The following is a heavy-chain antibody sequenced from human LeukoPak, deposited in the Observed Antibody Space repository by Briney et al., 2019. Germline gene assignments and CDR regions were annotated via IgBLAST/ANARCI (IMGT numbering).Heavy chain of an antibody. Sequence: PGGSLRLSCADTGFSFSSYTMNWVRQAPGKGLEWVSSISSSSSYIYYADSVKGRFTISRDNAQKSLYLQMNSLRVEDTAVYYCARDGHYGSGSYYPYWGQGTLVTVSS. J-gene: IGHJ4*02. CDR2: ISSSSSYI. CDR3: ARDGHYGSGSYYPY. V-gene: IGHV3-21*01. D-gene: IGHD3-10*01. CDR1: GFSFSSYT.